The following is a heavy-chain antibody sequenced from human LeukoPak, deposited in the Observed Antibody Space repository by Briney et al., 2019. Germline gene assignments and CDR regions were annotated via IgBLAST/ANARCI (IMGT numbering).Heavy chain of an antibody. CDR1: GFTFSSYA. J-gene: IGHJ3*02. D-gene: IGHD3-22*01. CDR3: AKDPHYYETGAFDI. Sequence: GGSLRLSCAASGFTFSSYAMSWVRQAPGKGLEWVSGISATGGSTYFAESVKGRFTISRDNSRDTLFLQMNSLRAEDTAFYYCAKDPHYYETGAFDIRGQGTMVIVSS. CDR2: ISATGGST. V-gene: IGHV3-23*01.